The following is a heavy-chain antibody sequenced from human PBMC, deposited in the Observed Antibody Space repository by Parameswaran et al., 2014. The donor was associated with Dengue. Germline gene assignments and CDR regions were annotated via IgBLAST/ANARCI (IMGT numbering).Heavy chain of an antibody. CDR2: IDPSDSYT. CDR3: ARRRAVAVAGTGTYYYYYYGMDV. D-gene: IGHD6-19*01. J-gene: IGHJ6*02. Sequence: VRQAPGKGLEWMGRIDPSDSYTNYSPSFQGHVTISADKSISTAYLQWSSLKASDTAMYYCARRRAVAVAGTGTYYYYYYGMDVWGQGTTVTVSS. V-gene: IGHV5-10-1*01.